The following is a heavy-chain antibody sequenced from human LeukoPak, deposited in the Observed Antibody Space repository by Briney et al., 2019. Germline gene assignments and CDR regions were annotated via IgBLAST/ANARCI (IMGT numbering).Heavy chain of an antibody. CDR1: GASISSYY. J-gene: IGHJ4*02. CDR3: ARDFYGDDGHHPFDY. V-gene: IGHV4-4*07. D-gene: IGHD2/OR15-2a*01. CDR2: IYASGST. Sequence: PSETLSLTCSVSGASISSYYWNWLRQSAGKGLEWVGRIYASGSTNYNPSLKSRVTISMDKSKNQFSLNLKSVTAADTAIYYCARDFYGDDGHHPFDYWGQGVLVTVSS.